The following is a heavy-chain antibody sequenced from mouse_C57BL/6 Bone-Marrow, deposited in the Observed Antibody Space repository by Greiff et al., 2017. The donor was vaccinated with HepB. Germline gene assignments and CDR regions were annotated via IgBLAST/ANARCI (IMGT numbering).Heavy chain of an antibody. D-gene: IGHD2-5*01. CDR2: IDPEDGET. J-gene: IGHJ2*01. Sequence: EVQLQQSGAELVKPGASVKLSCTASGFNIKDYYMHWVKQRTEQGLEWIGRIDPEDGETKYDPKFQGKATITADTSSNTAYLQLSSLTSEDTAVYYCARSDSYSNYVGYFDYWGQGTTLTVSS. CDR3: ARSDSYSNYVGYFDY. V-gene: IGHV14-2*01. CDR1: GFNIKDYY.